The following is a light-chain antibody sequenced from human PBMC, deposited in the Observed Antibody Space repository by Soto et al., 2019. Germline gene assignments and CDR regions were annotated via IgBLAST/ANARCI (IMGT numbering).Light chain of an antibody. V-gene: IGKV1-12*01. CDR2: ETS. Sequence: DIQMTQSPSSVSASVGDRVTITCRASQSITKWSAWDQQKPGGAPRLLVYETSTLQSGVSSRFSGSGSGTECTLTISGLQPEDCATYYCQQAHDFAWTFGQGTKVDIK. CDR1: QSITKW. J-gene: IGKJ1*01. CDR3: QQAHDFAWT.